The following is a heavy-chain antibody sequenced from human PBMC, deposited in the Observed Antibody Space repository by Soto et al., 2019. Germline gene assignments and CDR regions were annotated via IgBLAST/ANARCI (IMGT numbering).Heavy chain of an antibody. CDR1: GGSISSGDYY. V-gene: IGHV4-30-4*01. D-gene: IGHD3-10*01. CDR3: ARVASYYGSGSYSWYFDL. Sequence: QVQLQESGPGLVKPSQTLSLTCTVSGGSISSGDYYWSWIRQPPGKGLEWIGYIYYSGSTYYTPSLTSRVTISVDTSKNQFSLKLSSVTAADTAVYYCARVASYYGSGSYSWYFDLWGRGTLVTVSS. J-gene: IGHJ2*01. CDR2: IYYSGST.